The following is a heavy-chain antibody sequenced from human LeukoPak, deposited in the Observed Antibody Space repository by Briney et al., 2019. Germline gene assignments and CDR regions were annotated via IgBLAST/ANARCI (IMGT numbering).Heavy chain of an antibody. CDR2: MNPNSGNT. V-gene: IGHV1-8*02. CDR1: GGTFSSYA. Sequence: ASVKVSCKASGGTFSSYAISWVRQAPGQGLEWMGWMNPNSGNTGYAQKFQGRVTMTRNTSISTAYMELSSLRSEDTAVYYCARGRPMITFGGVIVMIPYFDYWGQGTLVTVSS. J-gene: IGHJ4*02. CDR3: ARGRPMITFGGVIVMIPYFDY. D-gene: IGHD3-16*02.